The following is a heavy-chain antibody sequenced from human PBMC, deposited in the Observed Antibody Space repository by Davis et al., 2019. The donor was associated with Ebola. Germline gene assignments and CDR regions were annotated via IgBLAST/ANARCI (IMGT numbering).Heavy chain of an antibody. Sequence: ASVKVSCKASGYTFTSYYMHWVRQAPGQGLEWMGWISAYNGNTNYAQKLQGRVTMTTDTSTSTAYMELRSLRSDDTAVYYCARKRLQWLVAFDYWGQGTLVTVSS. CDR3: ARKRLQWLVAFDY. CDR2: ISAYNGNT. J-gene: IGHJ4*02. V-gene: IGHV1-18*04. D-gene: IGHD6-19*01. CDR1: GYTFTSYY.